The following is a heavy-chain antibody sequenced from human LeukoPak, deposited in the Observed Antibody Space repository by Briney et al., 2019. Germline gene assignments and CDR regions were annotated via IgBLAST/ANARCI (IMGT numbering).Heavy chain of an antibody. CDR2: ISGSGGST. D-gene: IGHD2-21*02. V-gene: IGHV3-23*01. J-gene: IGHJ4*02. Sequence: GGPLRLSCAASGFTFSSYSMNWVRQAPGKGLEWVSAISGSGGSTYYADSVKGRFTISRDDSKNTAYLQMNSLRAEDTAVYYCARGGGGDCYSLFCYWGQGTLVTVSS. CDR3: ARGGGGDCYSLFCY. CDR1: GFTFSSYS.